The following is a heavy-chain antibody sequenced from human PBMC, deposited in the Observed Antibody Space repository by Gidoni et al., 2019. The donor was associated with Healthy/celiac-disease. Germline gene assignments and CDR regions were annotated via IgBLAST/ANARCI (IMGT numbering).Heavy chain of an antibody. D-gene: IGHD6-19*01. CDR3: TRDGIIGWPYSSGWYLDY. CDR1: GFTFGDYA. Sequence: EVQLVESGGGLVQPGRSLRLSCTASGFTFGDYAMSWVRQAPGKGLEWVGFIRSKAYGGTTEYAASVKGRFTISRDDSKSIAYLQMNSLKTEDTAVYYCTRDGIIGWPYSSGWYLDYWGQGTLVTVSS. J-gene: IGHJ4*02. CDR2: IRSKAYGGTT. V-gene: IGHV3-49*04.